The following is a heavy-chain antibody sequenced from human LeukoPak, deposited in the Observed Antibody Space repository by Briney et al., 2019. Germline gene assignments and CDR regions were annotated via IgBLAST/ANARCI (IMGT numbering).Heavy chain of an antibody. Sequence: GGSLRLSCAASGFTFSRFWMNWVRQAPGRGLEWVANIDQSGGRNNYVDSVKGRFTISRDNAKNSLYLQMNSLRAEDTAVYYCARIGAGSSRDYWGQGTLVTVSS. D-gene: IGHD3-10*01. J-gene: IGHJ4*02. CDR2: IDQSGGRN. CDR3: ARIGAGSSRDY. CDR1: GFTFSRFW. V-gene: IGHV3-7*04.